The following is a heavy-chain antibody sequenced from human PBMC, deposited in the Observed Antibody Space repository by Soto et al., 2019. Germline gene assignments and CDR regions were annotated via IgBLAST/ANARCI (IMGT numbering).Heavy chain of an antibody. CDR2: ISYDGSNK. V-gene: IGHV3-30*03. D-gene: IGHD3-22*01. Sequence: GGSLRLSCAASGFTFSSYGMHWVRQAPGKGLEWVAVISYDGSNKYYADSVKGRFTISRDNPKNTLYLQMNSLRAEDTAVYYCARGIYYYDSSNYLGYWGPGTLVTVSS. CDR3: ARGIYYYDSSNYLGY. CDR1: GFTFSSYG. J-gene: IGHJ4*02.